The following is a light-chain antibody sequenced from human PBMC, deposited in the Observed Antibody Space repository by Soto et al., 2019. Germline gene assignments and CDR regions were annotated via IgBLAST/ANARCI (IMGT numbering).Light chain of an antibody. J-gene: IGLJ2*01. CDR3: SSYAGSNGVV. V-gene: IGLV2-8*01. Sequence: QSALTQPPSASGSPGQSVTISCTGTSSDVGGYNYVSWYQQHPGKAHKLMIYEVSKRPSGVPDRFSGSKSGNTASLTVSGLQAEDEADYYCSSYAGSNGVVFGGGTKVTVL. CDR2: EVS. CDR1: SSDVGGYNY.